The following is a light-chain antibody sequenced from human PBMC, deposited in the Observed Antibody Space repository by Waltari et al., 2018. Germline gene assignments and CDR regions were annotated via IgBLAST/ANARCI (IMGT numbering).Light chain of an antibody. CDR3: SSYTSSSTNYV. CDR2: EVS. J-gene: IGLJ1*01. V-gene: IGLV2-14*01. CDR1: SRDFGGYNH. Sequence: QSALTQPASVSGSPGQSITLSCTGTSRDFGGYNHVPWYQQHPGKAPKLMIYEVSNRPSGVSNRFSGSKSGNTASLTISGLQAEDEADYYCSSYTSSSTNYVFGTGTKVTVL.